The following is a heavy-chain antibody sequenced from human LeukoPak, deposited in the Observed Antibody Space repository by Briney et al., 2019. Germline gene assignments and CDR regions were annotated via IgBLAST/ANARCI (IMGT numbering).Heavy chain of an antibody. J-gene: IGHJ4*02. V-gene: IGHV4-34*01. D-gene: IGHD6-13*01. CDR1: GGSISNYY. Sequence: SETLSLTCTVSGGSISNYYWSWIRQPPGKGLEWIGEINHSGSTNYNPPLKSRVTISVDTSKNQFSLKLSSVTAADTAVYYCARGSGIAAVNDYWGQGTLVTVSS. CDR2: INHSGST. CDR3: ARGSGIAAVNDY.